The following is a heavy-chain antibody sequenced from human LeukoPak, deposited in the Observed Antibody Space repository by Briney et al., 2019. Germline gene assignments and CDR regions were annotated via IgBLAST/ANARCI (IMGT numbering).Heavy chain of an antibody. J-gene: IGHJ2*01. CDR2: IYSGAST. CDR3: ARAVTTGYFDL. D-gene: IGHD4-11*01. Sequence: PGGSLRLSCAASGFPLSSNYMSWGRQAPGKGLEWVSVIYSGASTYYADSVKGRFTISRDDSKNTLSLQMNSLRAEDTAVYYCARAVTTGYFDLWGRGTLVTVSS. V-gene: IGHV3-53*01. CDR1: GFPLSSNY.